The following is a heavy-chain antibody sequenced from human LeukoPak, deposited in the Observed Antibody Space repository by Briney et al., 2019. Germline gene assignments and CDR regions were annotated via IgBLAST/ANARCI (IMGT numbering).Heavy chain of an antibody. CDR2: IYHSGST. V-gene: IGHV4-38-2*01. J-gene: IGHJ4*02. D-gene: IGHD3-3*01. Sequence: SETLSLTCAVSGYSISSGYYWGWIRQPPGKGLEWIGSIYHSGSTYYNPSLKSRVTISVDTSKNQFSLKLSSVTAADPAVYYCARWAGNSYYDFWSGYYLDYWGQGTLVTVSS. CDR3: ARWAGNSYYDFWSGYYLDY. CDR1: GYSISSGYY.